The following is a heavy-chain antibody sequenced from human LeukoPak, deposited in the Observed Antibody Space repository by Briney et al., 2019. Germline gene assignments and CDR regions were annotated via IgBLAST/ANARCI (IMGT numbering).Heavy chain of an antibody. J-gene: IGHJ6*03. Sequence: SETLSLTCTVSGGSISSDICYWSWIRQPPGKGLEWIGYIYHGGHTYYNPSLKSRVTMSVDRSKNQFSLKVNSVTAADTAVYYCARDRVIAAAGTSYYYYMDVWGKGTTVTVSS. CDR1: GGSISSDICY. V-gene: IGHV4-30-2*01. CDR3: ARDRVIAAAGTSYYYYMDV. CDR2: IYHGGHT. D-gene: IGHD6-13*01.